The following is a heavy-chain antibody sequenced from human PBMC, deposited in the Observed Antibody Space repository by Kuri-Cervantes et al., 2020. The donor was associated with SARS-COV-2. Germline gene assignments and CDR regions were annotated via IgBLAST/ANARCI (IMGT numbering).Heavy chain of an antibody. CDR2: ISSSSSTI. V-gene: IGHV3-48*04. J-gene: IGHJ6*03. D-gene: IGHD2-2*01. CDR3: ARGRGYCSSTSCRIPYYYYMDA. Sequence: GGSLRLSCAASGFTFSSYSMNWVRQAPGKGLEWVSYISSSSSTIYYADSVKGRFTISRDNAKNSLYLQMNSLRAEDTAVYYCARGRGYCSSTSCRIPYYYYMDAWGKGTTVTVSS. CDR1: GFTFSSYS.